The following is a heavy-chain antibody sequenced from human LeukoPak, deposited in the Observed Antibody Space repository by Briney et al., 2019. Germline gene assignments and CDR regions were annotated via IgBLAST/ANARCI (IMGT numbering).Heavy chain of an antibody. CDR1: GGSISYYY. CDR2: IYTSGRT. CDR3: ARVYYDSSGYSPPFFDY. D-gene: IGHD3-22*01. J-gene: IGHJ4*02. V-gene: IGHV4-4*07. Sequence: SETLSLTCTVSGGSISYYYWNWIRQPAGKGLEWIGRIYTSGRTYYNPSLKSRVTISLDTSRNQFSLKLTSVTAADTAVYYCARVYYDSSGYSPPFFDYWGQGTLVTVSS.